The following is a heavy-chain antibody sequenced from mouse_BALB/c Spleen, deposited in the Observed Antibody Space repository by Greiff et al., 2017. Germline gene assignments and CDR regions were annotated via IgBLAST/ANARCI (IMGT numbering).Heavy chain of an antibody. D-gene: IGHD1-2*01. CDR1: GYTFSSYW. CDR3: ASGVSLLRN. CDR2: ILPGSGST. J-gene: IGHJ3*01. V-gene: IGHV1-9*01. Sequence: QVQLQQSGAELMKPGASVKISCKATGYTFSSYWIEWVKQRPGHGLEWIGEILPGSGSTNYNEKFKGKATFTADTSSNTAYMQLSSLTSEDSAVYYCASGVSLLRNWGQGTLVTVSA.